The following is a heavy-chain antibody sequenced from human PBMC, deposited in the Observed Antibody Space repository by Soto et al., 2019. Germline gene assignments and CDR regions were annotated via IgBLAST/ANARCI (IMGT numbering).Heavy chain of an antibody. CDR3: ARHPAAGEFYYYYGMDV. CDR2: IYYSGST. Sequence: SXTLSLACTVSGGSMSSSSYYWGWIRQPPGKGLEWIGSIYYSGSTYYNPSLKSRVTISVDTSKNQFSLKLSSVTAADTAVYYCARHPAAGEFYYYYGMDVWGQGTTVTVSS. V-gene: IGHV4-39*01. J-gene: IGHJ6*02. CDR1: GGSMSSSSYY. D-gene: IGHD6-13*01.